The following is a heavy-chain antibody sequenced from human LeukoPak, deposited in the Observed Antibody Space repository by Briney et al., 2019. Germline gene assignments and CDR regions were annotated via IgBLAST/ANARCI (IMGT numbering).Heavy chain of an antibody. Sequence: SETLSLTCTVSSGSISTSNYYWGWVRQPPGKALEWIGNIFYSGSTYYSPSLKSRVTISLDTSKNQFSLRLRSVTAADTAVYYCAREARDQWLVTEPRFDYWGQGTLVTVSS. CDR3: AREARDQWLVTEPRFDY. J-gene: IGHJ4*02. V-gene: IGHV4-39*07. CDR2: IFYSGST. CDR1: SGSISTSNYY. D-gene: IGHD6-19*01.